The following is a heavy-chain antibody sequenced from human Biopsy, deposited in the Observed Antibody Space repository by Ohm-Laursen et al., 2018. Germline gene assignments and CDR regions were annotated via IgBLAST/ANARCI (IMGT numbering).Heavy chain of an antibody. J-gene: IGHJ4*02. CDR3: AADINVWNVNY. D-gene: IGHD1-1*01. CDR2: FAPENGKT. CDR1: GYSFTSYY. Sequence: ASVKVSCKASGYSFTSYYMHWVRQAPGRGLEWMGGFAPENGKTIYAQKFQGRVTMTEDTSTDTAYMELSSLRSEDTAVYYYAADINVWNVNYWGQGTQVTVSS. V-gene: IGHV1-24*01.